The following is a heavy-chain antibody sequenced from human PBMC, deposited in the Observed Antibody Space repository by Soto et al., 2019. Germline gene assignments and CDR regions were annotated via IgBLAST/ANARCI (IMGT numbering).Heavy chain of an antibody. CDR3: ARERIVVVVAATLSLRY. CDR1: GYTFTSYY. Sequence: QVQLVQSGAEVKKPGASVKVSCKASGYTFTSYYMHWVRQAPGQGLEWMGIINPSGGSTSYAQKFQGRVTMPRDTSTSTVYMELSSLRSEDTAVYYCARERIVVVVAATLSLRYWGQGTLVTVSS. CDR2: INPSGGST. D-gene: IGHD2-15*01. J-gene: IGHJ4*02. V-gene: IGHV1-46*01.